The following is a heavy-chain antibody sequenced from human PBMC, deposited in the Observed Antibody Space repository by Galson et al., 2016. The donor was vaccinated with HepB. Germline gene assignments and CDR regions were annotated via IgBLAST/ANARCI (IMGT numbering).Heavy chain of an antibody. Sequence: SVKVSCKASGYTFINYDISWVRQAPGQGLEWMGWISPYNGNTNYAQKLQGRVTMTTDTSTRTVHMELRSLRSDDTAVYYCAREGVDTAMPAIDYWGQGTLVTVSS. CDR3: AREGVDTAMPAIDY. V-gene: IGHV1-18*01. CDR2: ISPYNGNT. D-gene: IGHD5-18*01. J-gene: IGHJ4*02. CDR1: GYTFINYD.